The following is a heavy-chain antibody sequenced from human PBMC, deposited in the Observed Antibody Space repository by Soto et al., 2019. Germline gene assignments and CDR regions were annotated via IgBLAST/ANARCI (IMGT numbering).Heavy chain of an antibody. J-gene: IGHJ4*02. CDR1: GFTFDDYA. CDR2: ISWNSGSI. V-gene: IGHV3-9*01. D-gene: IGHD3-10*01. Sequence: EVQLVESGGGSVQPGRSLRLSCVASGFTFDDYAMHWVRQAPGKGLEWVSSISWNSGSIVYGESVKVRFTISRDNAKNSLYLQMNSLRAEDKALYYCTKDIWPFDFSVFDSWGLGALVSVSS. CDR3: TKDIWPFDFSVFDS.